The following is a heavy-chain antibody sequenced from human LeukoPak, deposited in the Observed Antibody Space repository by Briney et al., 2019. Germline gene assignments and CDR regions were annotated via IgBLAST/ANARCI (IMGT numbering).Heavy chain of an antibody. V-gene: IGHV1-2*02. CDR2: INPNSGGT. CDR3: ASGPYRYSSGWYFDY. J-gene: IGHJ4*02. D-gene: IGHD6-19*01. Sequence: ASVKVSCKASGYTFTGYYMHWVRQAPGQRLEWMGWINPNSGGTNYAQKFQGRVTMTRDTSISTAYMELSRLRSDDTAVYYCASGPYRYSSGWYFDYWGRGTLVTVSS. CDR1: GYTFTGYY.